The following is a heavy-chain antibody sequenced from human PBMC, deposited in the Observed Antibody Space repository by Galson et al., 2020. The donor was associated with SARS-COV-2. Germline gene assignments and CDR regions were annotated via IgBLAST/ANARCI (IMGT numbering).Heavy chain of an antibody. CDR2: LTGNGYST. CDR3: AKSKSDLSKDIVVIPAAPKSCFDF. CDR1: GFTFNNYA. Sequence: GGSLRLSCAASGFTFNNYAMNWVRQAPGKGLEWVSTLTGNGYSTYYADSVNGRFTISRDNSKNTLYLRMNSLRAEDTAIYYCAKSKSDLSKDIVVIPAAPKSCFDFWGQGTLVTVSS. J-gene: IGHJ4*02. D-gene: IGHD2-2*01. V-gene: IGHV3-23*01.